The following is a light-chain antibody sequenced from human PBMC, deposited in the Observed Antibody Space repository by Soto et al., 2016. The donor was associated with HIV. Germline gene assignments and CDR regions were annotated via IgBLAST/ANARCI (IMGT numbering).Light chain of an antibody. CDR1: NIGSKS. CDR2: DDS. CDR3: QVWDSSSDHPNWV. V-gene: IGLV3-21*03. Sequence: SYELTQAPSVSVAPGKTARITCGGNNIGSKSVHWYQQKPGQAPVLVVYDDSDRPSGIPDRFSGSNSGNTATLTISRVEAGDEADYYCQVWDSSSDHPNWVFGGGTKLTVL. J-gene: IGLJ3*02.